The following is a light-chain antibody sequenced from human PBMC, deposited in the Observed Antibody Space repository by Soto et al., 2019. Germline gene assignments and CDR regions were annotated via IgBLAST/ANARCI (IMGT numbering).Light chain of an antibody. J-gene: IGKJ1*01. CDR2: AAS. CDR1: QSISNS. Sequence: DIPMTQSPSSLSASVGDRVTITCRASQSISNSLNWYQQKPGKAPKLLIYAASSLQSGVPSRFSGSASGTDFTLTISSLQPEDFATYYCQQSYSTPWTFGQGTKVEIK. CDR3: QQSYSTPWT. V-gene: IGKV1-39*01.